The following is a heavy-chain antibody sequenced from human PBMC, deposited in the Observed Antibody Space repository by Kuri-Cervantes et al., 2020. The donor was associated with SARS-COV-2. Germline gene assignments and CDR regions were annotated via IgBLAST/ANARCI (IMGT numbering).Heavy chain of an antibody. D-gene: IGHD2-2*01. V-gene: IGHV3-23*01. CDR2: ISGSGGST. CDR3: AKGDYCSSTSCYSYYYYYGMDV. Sequence: ETLSLTCAASGFTFSSYAMSWVRQAPGKGLVWVSAISGSGGSTYYADSVKGRFTISRDNSKNTLYLQMNSLRAEDTAVYYCAKGDYCSSTSCYSYYYYYGMDVWGQGTTVTVSS. CDR1: GFTFSSYA. J-gene: IGHJ6*02.